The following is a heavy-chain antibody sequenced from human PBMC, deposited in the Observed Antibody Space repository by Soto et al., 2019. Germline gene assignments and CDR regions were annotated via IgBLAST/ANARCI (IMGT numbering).Heavy chain of an antibody. V-gene: IGHV5-51*01. CDR3: ARHGVAAAGKPYYYGMDV. D-gene: IGHD6-13*01. J-gene: IGHJ6*02. CDR2: IYPGDSDT. CDR1: GYSFTSYW. Sequence: GESLKISCKGSGYSFTSYWIGWVRQMPGKGLEWMGIIYPGDSDTRHSPSFQGQVTISADKSISTAYLQWSSLKASDTAMYYCARHGVAAAGKPYYYGMDVWGQGTTVTVSS.